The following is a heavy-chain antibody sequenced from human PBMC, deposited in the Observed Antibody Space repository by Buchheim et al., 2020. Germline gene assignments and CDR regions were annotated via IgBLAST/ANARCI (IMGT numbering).Heavy chain of an antibody. CDR3: ATDPHYPSGSY. CDR2: ISASGGRT. CDR1: GFTFSIYE. J-gene: IGHJ1*01. D-gene: IGHD3-10*01. V-gene: IGHV3-48*03. Sequence: EVQLVESGGGLVQAGGSLRLSCATSGFTFSIYEMNWVRQAPGKGLECIAYISASGGRTYYVDSVRGRFTISRDNAKNSLYLQMSSLRVEDTAVYYCATDPHYPSGSYWGRGTL.